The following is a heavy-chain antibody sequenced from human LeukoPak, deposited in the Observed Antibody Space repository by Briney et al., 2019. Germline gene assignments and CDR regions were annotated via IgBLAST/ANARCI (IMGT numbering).Heavy chain of an antibody. V-gene: IGHV1-69*13. Sequence: ASVKVSCKASGGTFSSYAISWVRQAPGQGLEWMGGIIPIFGTANYAQKFQGRVTITADESTSTAYMELSSLRSEDTAVYYCARDGRYCGGYCYWSTDYYYYGMDVWGQGTTVTVSS. D-gene: IGHD2-21*02. CDR2: IIPIFGTA. CDR1: GGTFSSYA. CDR3: ARDGRYCGGYCYWSTDYYYYGMDV. J-gene: IGHJ6*02.